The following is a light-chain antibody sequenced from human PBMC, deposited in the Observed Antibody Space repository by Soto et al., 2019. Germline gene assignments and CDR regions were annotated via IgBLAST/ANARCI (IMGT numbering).Light chain of an antibody. CDR2: GAS. Sequence: EIVLTQSPGTLSLSPGERATLSCRASQSVSSSYLAWYQQKSGQGPRLLIYGASSRATGIPDRFRGSGSGTDLTLTISRLEPEDFAVYYCQQYGSSPPTFGQGTKVEIK. CDR1: QSVSSSY. J-gene: IGKJ1*01. V-gene: IGKV3-20*01. CDR3: QQYGSSPPT.